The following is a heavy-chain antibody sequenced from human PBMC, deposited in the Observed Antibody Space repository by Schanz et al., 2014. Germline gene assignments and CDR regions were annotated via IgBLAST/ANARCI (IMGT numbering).Heavy chain of an antibody. Sequence: QVHLVQSGAEVKKPGSSVRVSCKASGGTFSRLTFSWVRQAPGQGLEWMGRVIPILDVGNYAQQFQGRVTFTADKSTSTAYMELSSLRYEDTALYYCARGTMPGTFDIWGQGTMVTVSS. CDR3: ARGTMPGTFDI. D-gene: IGHD2-2*01. CDR1: GGTFSRLT. CDR2: VIPILDVG. J-gene: IGHJ3*02. V-gene: IGHV1-69*02.